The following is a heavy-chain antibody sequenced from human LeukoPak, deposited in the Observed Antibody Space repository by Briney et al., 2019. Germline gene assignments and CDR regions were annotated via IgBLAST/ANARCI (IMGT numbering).Heavy chain of an antibody. CDR1: GLTFDDYG. CDR2: INWNGDST. D-gene: IGHD3-10*01. Sequence: PGGPLRLSCAASGLTFDDYGMSWVRQAPGKGLEWVSGINWNGDSTGYADSVKGRFTISRDNAKNSLYLQMDSLRADDTALFYCARATDGSGSPLGYWGQGTLVTVSS. J-gene: IGHJ4*02. CDR3: ARATDGSGSPLGY. V-gene: IGHV3-20*04.